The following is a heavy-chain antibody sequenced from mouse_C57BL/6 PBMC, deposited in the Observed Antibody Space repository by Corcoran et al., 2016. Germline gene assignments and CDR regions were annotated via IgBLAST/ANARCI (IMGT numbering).Heavy chain of an antibody. D-gene: IGHD2-4*01. CDR2: IYPGSGNT. CDR1: GYTFTDYY. CDR3: ARKDYDYGGYFDV. J-gene: IGHJ1*03. V-gene: IGHV1-76*01. Sequence: QVQLKQSGAELVRPGASVKLSCKASGYTFTDYYINWVKQRPGQGLEWIARIYPGSGNTYYNEKFKGKATLTAEKSSSTAYMQLSSLTSEDSAVYFCARKDYDYGGYFDVWGTGTTVTVSS.